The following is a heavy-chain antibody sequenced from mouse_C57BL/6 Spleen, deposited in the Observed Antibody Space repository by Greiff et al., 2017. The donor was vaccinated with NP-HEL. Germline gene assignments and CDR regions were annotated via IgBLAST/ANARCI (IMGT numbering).Heavy chain of an antibody. CDR1: GYAFSSYW. D-gene: IGHD2-4*01. CDR3: ARLVDYDGAWFAY. CDR2: IYPGDGDT. J-gene: IGHJ3*01. V-gene: IGHV1-80*01. Sequence: QVQLQQSGAELVKPGASVKISCKASGYAFSSYWMNWVKQRPGKGLEWIGQIYPGDGDTNYNGKFKGKATLTADKSSSTAYMQLSSLTSEDSAVYFCARLVDYDGAWFAYWGQGTLVTVSA.